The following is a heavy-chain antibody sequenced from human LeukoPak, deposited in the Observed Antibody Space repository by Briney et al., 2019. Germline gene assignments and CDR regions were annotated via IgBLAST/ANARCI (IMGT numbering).Heavy chain of an antibody. V-gene: IGHV3-15*01. CDR1: GFTVSHAW. CDR2: IKSKYDDGRT. D-gene: IGHD4-23*01. CDR3: ITDGFDGANSRDY. J-gene: IGHJ4*02. Sequence: GGSLRLSCGASGFTVSHAWMNWVRQAPGKGLEWVGRIKSKYDDGRTDYAAPVKGRFTISRDDSKNTLYLDMNSLKTEDTAIYYCITDGFDGANSRDYWGQGTLVTVSS.